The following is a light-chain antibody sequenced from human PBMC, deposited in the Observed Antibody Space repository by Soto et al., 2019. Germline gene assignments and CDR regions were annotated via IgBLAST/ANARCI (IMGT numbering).Light chain of an antibody. CDR2: DVS. J-gene: IGKJ4*02. CDR1: QSAVTS. V-gene: IGKV3-11*01. Sequence: EILLTQSPDTLYLSPGEIATLSCRASQSAVTSLSWYQQKPGQAPSLLLSDVSNRATGIPARFSGSGSRTDFTLAISSLEPEDVAVYSCHQHINWHLTFGGGTKVEIK. CDR3: HQHINWHLT.